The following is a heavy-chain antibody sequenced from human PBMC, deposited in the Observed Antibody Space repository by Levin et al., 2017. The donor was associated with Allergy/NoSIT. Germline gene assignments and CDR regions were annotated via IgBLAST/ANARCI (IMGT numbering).Heavy chain of an antibody. V-gene: IGHV3-74*01. Sequence: GESLKISCAASGFTFSSYWMHWVRQAPGKGLVWVSRIDSVGSFTNYADSVKGRFTISRDNAKNTLYLQMNSLRDEETAVYYCKKESGSGSYYYYYMDVWGKGTTVTVSS. J-gene: IGHJ6*03. CDR1: GFTFSSYW. D-gene: IGHD3-10*01. CDR3: KKESGSGSYYYYYMDV. CDR2: IDSVGSFT.